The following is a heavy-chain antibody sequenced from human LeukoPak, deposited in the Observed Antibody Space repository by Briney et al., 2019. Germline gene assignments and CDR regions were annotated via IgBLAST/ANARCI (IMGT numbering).Heavy chain of an antibody. CDR3: AITGPGVPAAYPS. J-gene: IGHJ3*01. CDR1: GYGFTSYW. Sequence: GESLRISCKGSGYGFTSYWISWVRQMPGKGGGWMGRIDPSDSYTNYSPSSQGHVTISADKSISTPYLQCSSLKASDTAMYYCAITGPGVPAAYPSWGQGTMVTVSS. D-gene: IGHD2-2*01. V-gene: IGHV5-10-1*01. CDR2: IDPSDSYT.